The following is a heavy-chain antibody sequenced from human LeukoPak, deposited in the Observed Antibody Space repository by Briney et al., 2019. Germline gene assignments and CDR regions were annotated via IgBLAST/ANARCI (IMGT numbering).Heavy chain of an antibody. D-gene: IGHD2-15*01. J-gene: IGHJ4*02. Sequence: GGSLRLSCAVSGFIFNNHAMHWVRQAPGKGLEWVALISYDGENKYYADSVKGRFTISRDISKNTLYLQMNSLRAEDTAVYYCARGGCSGGSCYGYWGQGTLVTVSS. CDR1: GFIFNNHA. CDR3: ARGGCSGGSCYGY. V-gene: IGHV3-30*04. CDR2: ISYDGENK.